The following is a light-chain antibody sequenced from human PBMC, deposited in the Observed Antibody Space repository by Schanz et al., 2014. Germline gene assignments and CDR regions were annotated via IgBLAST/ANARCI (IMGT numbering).Light chain of an antibody. CDR1: SSNIGAGYD. V-gene: IGLV1-40*01. CDR2: TNI. Sequence: QSVLTQPPSVSGAPGQRVTISCTGSSSNIGAGYDVHWYQQPPGAAPKLLMFTNIHRPAGVPDRFSGSKSGTSGSLAITGLQAEDEADYYCQSYDSSLSGAYVFGSGTKLTVL. J-gene: IGLJ1*01. CDR3: QSYDSSLSGAYV.